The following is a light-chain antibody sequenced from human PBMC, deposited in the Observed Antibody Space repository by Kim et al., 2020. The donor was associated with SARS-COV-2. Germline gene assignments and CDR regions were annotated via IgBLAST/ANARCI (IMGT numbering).Light chain of an antibody. CDR1: SSDVGSYNL. CDR3: CSSAGRATLV. Sequence: QSALTQPASVSGSPGQSITISCTGTSSDVGSYNLVSWYQQHPGKAPKLIIYEVTKRPSGVSSRFSGSKSGNTASLTISGLQAEDEADYHCCSSAGRATLVFGGGTQLTVL. V-gene: IGLV2-23*02. J-gene: IGLJ2*01. CDR2: EVT.